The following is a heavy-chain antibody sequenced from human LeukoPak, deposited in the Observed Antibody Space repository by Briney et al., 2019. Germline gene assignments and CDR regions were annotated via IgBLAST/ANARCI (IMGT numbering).Heavy chain of an antibody. Sequence: SETLSLTCTVSGGSIRNYFWSWIRQPPGKGLEWIGYIFDSGDTKYNPSLKSRVTISVDTSKNQFSVKVTSVIAADTAVYCCARSRRGYSGYDELQDYEYYYMDVWGKGARVTFSS. D-gene: IGHD5-12*01. CDR3: ARSRRGYSGYDELQDYEYYYMDV. V-gene: IGHV4-59*08. CDR2: IFDSGDT. CDR1: GGSIRNYF. J-gene: IGHJ6*03.